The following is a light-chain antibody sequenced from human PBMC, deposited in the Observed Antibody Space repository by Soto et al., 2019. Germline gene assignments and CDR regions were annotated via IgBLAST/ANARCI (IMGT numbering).Light chain of an antibody. CDR1: QSLLHSNGYNY. Sequence: DIVMTQSPLSLPVTPGEPASISCRSSQSLLHSNGYNYLDWYLQKPGQSPQLLIYLGTNRASGVPDRFSGGGSGTDFALKISRGEAEDVGVYYCMQALQTPPTFGQGTKVEIK. CDR2: LGT. J-gene: IGKJ1*01. V-gene: IGKV2-28*01. CDR3: MQALQTPPT.